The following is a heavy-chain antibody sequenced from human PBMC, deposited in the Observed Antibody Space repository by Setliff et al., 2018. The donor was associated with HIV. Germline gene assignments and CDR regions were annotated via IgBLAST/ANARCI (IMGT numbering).Heavy chain of an antibody. CDR2: IYPGDSDT. J-gene: IGHJ4*02. Sequence: PGESLKISCKGSGYSFTSYWIGWVRQIPGKGLEWMGIIYPGDSDTRYSPPLQGQVTLSADKSISTAYLQWSSLKASDTAMYYCARIKAARQSSIDYWGQGTLVTVSS. D-gene: IGHD6-6*01. CDR3: ARIKAARQSSIDY. V-gene: IGHV5-51*01. CDR1: GYSFTSYW.